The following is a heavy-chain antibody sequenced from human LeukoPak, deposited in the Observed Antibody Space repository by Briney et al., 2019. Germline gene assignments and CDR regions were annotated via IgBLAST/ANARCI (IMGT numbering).Heavy chain of an antibody. CDR2: INTGNGNT. V-gene: IGHV1-3*04. CDR1: GYTFTSYA. J-gene: IGHJ4*02. D-gene: IGHD3-16*02. CDR3: ATRLNGDYDYVWGSYRYPYYFDY. Sequence: ASVKVSCKASGYTFTSYAMHWVRQAPGQRLECMGWINTGNGNTKYSQKFQGRVTMTEDTSTDTAYMELSSLRSEDTAVYYCATRLNGDYDYVWGSYRYPYYFDYWGQGTLVTVSS.